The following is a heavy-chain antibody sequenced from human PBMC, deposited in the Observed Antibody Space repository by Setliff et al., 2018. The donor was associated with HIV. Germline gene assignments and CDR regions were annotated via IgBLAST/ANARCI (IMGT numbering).Heavy chain of an antibody. CDR1: GGSSSSSSFY. J-gene: IGHJ4*02. CDR3: ARYDYGDFDY. V-gene: IGHV4-39*01. CDR2: IYYSGNT. D-gene: IGHD4-17*01. Sequence: SETLSLTCTVSGGSSSSSSFYWGWIRQPPGKGLEWIGSIYYSGNTYYNPSLKSRVTISVDTSKNQFSLNLSSVTAADTAVYYCARYDYGDFDYWGQGTPVTVSS.